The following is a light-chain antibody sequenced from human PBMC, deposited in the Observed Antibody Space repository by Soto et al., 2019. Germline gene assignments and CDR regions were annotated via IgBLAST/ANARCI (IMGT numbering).Light chain of an antibody. CDR3: QQLNSYP. J-gene: IGKJ5*01. V-gene: IGKV1-9*01. Sequence: DIQLTQSPSFLSASVGDRVTITCRASQGISSYLAWYQQKPGKAPKLLIYAASTLQSGVPSRFSGSGSGTEFTLTISSLQPEDFATYYCQQLNSYPFGQGTRLEMK. CDR1: QGISSY. CDR2: AAS.